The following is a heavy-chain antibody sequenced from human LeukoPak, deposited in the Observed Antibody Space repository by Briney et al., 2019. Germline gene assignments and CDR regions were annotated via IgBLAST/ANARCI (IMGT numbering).Heavy chain of an antibody. J-gene: IGHJ4*02. D-gene: IGHD2-2*01. CDR3: ARDIVPPGIFWEF. Sequence: PGGSLRLSCAASGFTFSDYWMSWVRQPPGKGLDWVANINQDGSEKFYVDSVKGRFTVSRDNAKNSLYLQMNSLRAEDTAVYYCARDIVPPGIFWEFWGQGSLVTVSS. CDR2: INQDGSEK. V-gene: IGHV3-7*05. CDR1: GFTFSDYW.